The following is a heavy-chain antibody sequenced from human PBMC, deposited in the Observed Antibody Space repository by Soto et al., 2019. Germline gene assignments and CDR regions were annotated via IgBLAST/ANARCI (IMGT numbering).Heavy chain of an antibody. D-gene: IGHD3-16*01. V-gene: IGHV3-30*04. CDR2: ISVDGSEK. Sequence: QVQLVESGGGLVQPGASLRLSCAASGFRFSGFAMHWVRQAPGKGLEWVAVISVDGSEKFYVDSMKGRFSISRDDFHNTVFLQMDSMRPEDTGVYYCARDLGGYVHLGDKSNYWGQGTLVNVSS. CDR1: GFRFSGFA. CDR3: ARDLGGYVHLGDKSNY. J-gene: IGHJ4*02.